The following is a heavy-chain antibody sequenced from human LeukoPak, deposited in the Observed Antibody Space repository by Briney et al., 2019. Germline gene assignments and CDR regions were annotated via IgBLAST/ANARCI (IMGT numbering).Heavy chain of an antibody. J-gene: IGHJ4*02. Sequence: TSETLSLTCTVSGGSISSGGYYWSWIRQHPGKGLEWIGYIYYSGSTYYNPSLKSRVTISVDTSKNQFSLKPSSVTAADTAVYYCARVRRDGYNSPDYWGQGTLVTVSS. D-gene: IGHD5-24*01. CDR3: ARVRRDGYNSPDY. CDR1: GGSISSGGYY. CDR2: IYYSGST. V-gene: IGHV4-31*03.